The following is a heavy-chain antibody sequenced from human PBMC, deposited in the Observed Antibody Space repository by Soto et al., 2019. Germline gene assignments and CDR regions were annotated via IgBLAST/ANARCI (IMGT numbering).Heavy chain of an antibody. J-gene: IGHJ5*02. CDR2: VYSNGSA. CDR1: GGSISFYH. Sequence: NPSETLSLTCTVSGGSISFYHWNWIRQPAGKRLEWIGRVYSNGSANYNPSLNSRATMSVDTSKDQFSLRLVSLTAADTAVYYCAREGVAATGTWWFDPWGQGTLVTVSS. CDR3: AREGVAATGTWWFDP. V-gene: IGHV4-4*07. D-gene: IGHD6-13*01.